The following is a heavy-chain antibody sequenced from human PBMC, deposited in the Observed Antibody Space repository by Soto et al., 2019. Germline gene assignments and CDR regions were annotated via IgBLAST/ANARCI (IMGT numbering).Heavy chain of an antibody. Sequence: GGSLRLSCAASGFTFSSYAMHWFRQAPGKGLEWVAVISYDGSNKYYADSVKGRFTISRDNSKNTLYLQMNSLRAADTAVYYCARVARRASRSILTGYYHDAFDIWGQGTMVTV. CDR3: ARVARRASRSILTGYYHDAFDI. D-gene: IGHD3-9*01. V-gene: IGHV3-30-3*01. J-gene: IGHJ3*02. CDR2: ISYDGSNK. CDR1: GFTFSSYA.